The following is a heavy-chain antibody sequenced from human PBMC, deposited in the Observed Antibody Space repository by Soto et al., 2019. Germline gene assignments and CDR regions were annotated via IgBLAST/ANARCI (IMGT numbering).Heavy chain of an antibody. CDR1: GFTFSSYA. J-gene: IGHJ6*02. V-gene: IGHV3-30-3*01. Sequence: QVQLVESGGGVVQPGRSLRLSCAASGFTFSSYAMHWVRQAPGKGLEWVAVISYDGSNKYYADSVKGRFTISRDNSKNTLYLQMNSLRAEDTAVYYCARSDTAMVLGYGYYYYGMDVWGQGTTVTVSS. CDR3: ARSDTAMVLGYGYYYYGMDV. D-gene: IGHD5-18*01. CDR2: ISYDGSNK.